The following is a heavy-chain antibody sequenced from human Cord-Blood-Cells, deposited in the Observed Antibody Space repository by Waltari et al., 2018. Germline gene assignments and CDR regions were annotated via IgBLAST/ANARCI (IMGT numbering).Heavy chain of an antibody. V-gene: IGHV1-24*01. J-gene: IGHJ6*02. CDR3: ATCRFSGSYYGMDV. D-gene: IGHD1-26*01. CDR1: GYTLTELT. Sequence: QVQLVQSGAEVKKPGASAKVSCKVSGYTLTELTMHGVRQAPGKGLEWMGGFDPEDGETIYAQKFQGRVTMTEDTSTDTAYMELSSLRSEDTAVYYCATCRFSGSYYGMDVWGQGTTVTVSS. CDR2: FDPEDGET.